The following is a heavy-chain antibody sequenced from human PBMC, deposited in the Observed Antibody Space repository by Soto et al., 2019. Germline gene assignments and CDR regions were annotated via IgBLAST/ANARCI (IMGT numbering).Heavy chain of an antibody. CDR1: GGSISSGGYY. Sequence: TSETLSLTCTVSGGSISSGGYYWSWISQHPGKGMEWIGYIYYSGSTYYNPSLKSRVNISVDTSKNQFSLKLSSVTAADTAVYYCARIRDYGGNPYYFDYWGQGTLVTVSS. CDR2: IYYSGST. CDR3: ARIRDYGGNPYYFDY. D-gene: IGHD4-17*01. J-gene: IGHJ4*02. V-gene: IGHV4-31*03.